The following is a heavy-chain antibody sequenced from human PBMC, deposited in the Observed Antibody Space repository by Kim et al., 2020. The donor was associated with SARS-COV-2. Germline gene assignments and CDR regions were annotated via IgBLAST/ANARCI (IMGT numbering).Heavy chain of an antibody. Sequence: ASVKVSCKASGYTFTSYVMNWVRQAPGQGLEWMGWINTNTWNPTYAQGFTGRFVFSLDTSVSTAYLQISSLKAEDTAVYYCASDVRGYYYGSGSSYGMDVWGQGTTVTVSS. CDR3: ASDVRGYYYGSGSSYGMDV. J-gene: IGHJ6*02. CDR2: INTNTWNP. V-gene: IGHV7-4-1*02. CDR1: GYTFTSYV. D-gene: IGHD3-10*01.